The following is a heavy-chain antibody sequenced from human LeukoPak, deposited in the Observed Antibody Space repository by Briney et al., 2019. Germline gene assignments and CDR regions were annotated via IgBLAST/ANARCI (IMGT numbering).Heavy chain of an antibody. Sequence: GGSLRLSCAASGFTFSSYAMSWVRQAPGKGLEWVSGISGSGGGTYYADSVKGRFTISRDNSKSTLSLQMNSLRVEDTAVYYCAKVLTVTHPGAYWGQGTLVTVSS. D-gene: IGHD4-17*01. CDR1: GFTFSSYA. J-gene: IGHJ4*02. V-gene: IGHV3-23*01. CDR3: AKVLTVTHPGAY. CDR2: ISGSGGGT.